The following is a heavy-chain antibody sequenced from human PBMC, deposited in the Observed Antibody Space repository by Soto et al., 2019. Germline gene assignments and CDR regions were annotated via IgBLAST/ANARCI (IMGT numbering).Heavy chain of an antibody. Sequence: QVQLVQSGAEVKKPGASVKVSCKASGYTFTSYDINWVRQATGQGLEWMGWMNPNSGNTGYAQKFQGRVTMTRNTCISTAYMELSSLRSEDTAVYYCASARSVLRFFWFDPWGQGTLVTVSS. D-gene: IGHD3-3*01. V-gene: IGHV1-8*01. CDR3: ASARSVLRFFWFDP. CDR1: GYTFTSYD. J-gene: IGHJ5*02. CDR2: MNPNSGNT.